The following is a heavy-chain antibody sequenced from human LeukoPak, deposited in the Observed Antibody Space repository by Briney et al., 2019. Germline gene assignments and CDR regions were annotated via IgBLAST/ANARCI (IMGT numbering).Heavy chain of an antibody. CDR1: GLTFSSYW. CDR3: ARDHIVVVTAIVDYFDY. Sequence: GGSLRLSCAASGLTFSSYWMSWVRQAPGKGLEWVANIKQDGSEKYYVDSVKGRFTISRDNAKNSLYLQMNSLRAEDTAVYYCARDHIVVVTAIVDYFDYWGQGTLVTVSS. J-gene: IGHJ4*02. CDR2: IKQDGSEK. D-gene: IGHD2-21*02. V-gene: IGHV3-7*01.